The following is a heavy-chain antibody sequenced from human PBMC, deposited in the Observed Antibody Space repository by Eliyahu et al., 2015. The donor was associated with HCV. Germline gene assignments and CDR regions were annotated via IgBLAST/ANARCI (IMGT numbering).Heavy chain of an antibody. V-gene: IGHV3-74*01. CDR3: ARDGGIVVMYTETYGGGFDR. CDR2: INSHGNNI. CDR1: GFTFXNFX. Sequence: EVQLVESGGGLVHPGGSLTLSCAASGFTFXNFXMHWVRHRQAPGKGLEWVARINSHGNNIQYADSVKGRFTLSRDNAKNTVSLQMTSLRPEDTAVYYCARDGGIVVMYTETYGGGFDRWGQGTLVTVSS. D-gene: IGHD2-21*01. J-gene: IGHJ5*02.